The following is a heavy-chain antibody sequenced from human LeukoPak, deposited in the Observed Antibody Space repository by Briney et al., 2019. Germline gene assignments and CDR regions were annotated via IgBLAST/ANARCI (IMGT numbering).Heavy chain of an antibody. V-gene: IGHV3-66*01. CDR2: IYTCGFT. CDR3: ARGARGKSLSYCSGGSAFDS. CDR1: EFTVSGDY. D-gene: IGHD2-15*01. J-gene: IGHJ4*02. Sequence: GGSLRLSCAASEFTVSGDYMTWVRQAPGKGLEWLSVIYTCGFTYYAESVKGRFTISRDSSRNTLYLQLDNLRPEDTAVYYCARGARGKSLSYCSGGSAFDSWGQGAPVTASS.